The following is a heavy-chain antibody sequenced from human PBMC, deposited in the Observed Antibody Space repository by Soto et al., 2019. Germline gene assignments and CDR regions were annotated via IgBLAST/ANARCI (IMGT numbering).Heavy chain of an antibody. V-gene: IGHV1-69*08. Sequence: QVQLVQSGAEVKKPGSSVKVSCKASGGTFSPYTVNWVRQAPGQGLEWMGRIIPFLGVTNYAQTLQARVPLTADTSMTTAYMELSGLRFEDTAVYYCARDWESTVSTWSFGAFWGRGTLVTVSS. D-gene: IGHD3-10*01. CDR1: GGTFSPYT. J-gene: IGHJ4*02. CDR3: ARDWESTVSTWSFGAF. CDR2: IIPFLGVT.